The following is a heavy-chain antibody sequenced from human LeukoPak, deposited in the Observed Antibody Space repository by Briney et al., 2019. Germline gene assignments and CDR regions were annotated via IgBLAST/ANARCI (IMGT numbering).Heavy chain of an antibody. D-gene: IGHD5-24*01. Sequence: GGPLRLSCAASGFTFSSYGMHWVRQAPGKGLEWVSSISSSSGYIYYADSVKGRFTISRDNAKNSLFLQMNSLRAQDTAVYYCAINHRDGYSELGYWGQGTLVTVSS. J-gene: IGHJ4*02. CDR3: AINHRDGYSELGY. CDR1: GFTFSSYG. V-gene: IGHV3-21*01. CDR2: ISSSSGYI.